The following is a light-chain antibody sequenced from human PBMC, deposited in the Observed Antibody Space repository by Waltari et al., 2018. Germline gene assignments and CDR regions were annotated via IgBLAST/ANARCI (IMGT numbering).Light chain of an antibody. CDR3: QQYGSPYT. CDR2: GAS. Sequence: EIVLTQSPGTLSLSPGEKATLSCRASQTVSNNFLAWYQQKPGQAPRLLIYGASSRAIGIPDRCSGSGSGTDFTLTISRLEPEDFAVYHCQQYGSPYTFGQGTKLEIK. CDR1: QTVSNNF. J-gene: IGKJ2*01. V-gene: IGKV3-20*01.